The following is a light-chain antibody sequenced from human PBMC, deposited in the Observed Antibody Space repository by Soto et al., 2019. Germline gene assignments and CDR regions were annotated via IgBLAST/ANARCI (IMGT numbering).Light chain of an antibody. CDR1: QTISND. J-gene: IGKJ4*01. Sequence: EVVMTQSPATVSVSPREGVTLSCRASQTISNDLAWYQQKPGQAPRLLIYGASTRATGVPARFSGGGSGTEFTLTISSLQSEAFAFYYCQQNNKWPPVTFGGGTKVEIK. V-gene: IGKV3-15*01. CDR2: GAS. CDR3: QQNNKWPPVT.